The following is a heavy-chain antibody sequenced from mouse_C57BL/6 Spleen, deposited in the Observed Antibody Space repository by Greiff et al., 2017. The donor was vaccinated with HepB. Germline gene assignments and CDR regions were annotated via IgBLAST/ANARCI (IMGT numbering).Heavy chain of an antibody. Sequence: EVQGVESGPELVKPGASVKIPCKASGYTFTDYNMDWVKQSHGKSLEWIGDINPNNGGTIYNQKFKGKATLTVDKSSSTAYMELRSLTPEDTAVYYCARYPLFAYWGQGTLVTVSA. CDR1: GYTFTDYN. J-gene: IGHJ3*01. V-gene: IGHV1-18*01. CDR3: ARYPLFAY. CDR2: INPNNGGT.